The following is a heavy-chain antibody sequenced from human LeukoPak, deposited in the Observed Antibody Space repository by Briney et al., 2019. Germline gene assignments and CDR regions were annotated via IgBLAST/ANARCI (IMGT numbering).Heavy chain of an antibody. CDR3: ARQSLRVVPAATKDFDY. J-gene: IGHJ4*02. D-gene: IGHD2-2*01. Sequence: GGSLRLSCAASGFTFSSYWMHWVRQAPGKGRVWVSRINSDGSSTSYADSVKGRFTIFRDNAKNTLYLQMNSLRAEDTAVYYCARQSLRVVPAATKDFDYWGQGTLVTVSS. CDR2: INSDGSST. V-gene: IGHV3-74*01. CDR1: GFTFSSYW.